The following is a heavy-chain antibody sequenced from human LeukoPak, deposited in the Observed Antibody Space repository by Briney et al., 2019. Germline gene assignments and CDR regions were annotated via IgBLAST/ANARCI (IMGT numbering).Heavy chain of an antibody. CDR1: GYTFTSYD. D-gene: IGHD3-22*01. CDR3: ARAYDSSGHPSDFDY. V-gene: IGHV1-8*01. Sequence: ASVKVSCKASGYTFTSYDINWVRQATGQGLEWMGWMNPNSGNTGYAQKFQGRVTMTRDTSTSTVYMELSSLRSEDTAVYYCARAYDSSGHPSDFDYWGQGTLVTVSS. J-gene: IGHJ4*02. CDR2: MNPNSGNT.